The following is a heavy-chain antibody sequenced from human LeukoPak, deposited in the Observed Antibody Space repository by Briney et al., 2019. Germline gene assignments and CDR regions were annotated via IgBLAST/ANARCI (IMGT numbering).Heavy chain of an antibody. Sequence: SETLSLTCTVSSDSVSSGNNLWCWIRQTPGRGLEWIGFMYSSGSTTYNPSLKSRVTISVDTPKNQFSLTLSSVTAADTALYYRARVSAAGTGPDSWGQGTLVTVSS. CDR3: ARVSAAGTGPDS. V-gene: IGHV4-61*01. CDR2: MYSSGST. CDR1: SDSVSSGNNL. D-gene: IGHD6-25*01. J-gene: IGHJ4*02.